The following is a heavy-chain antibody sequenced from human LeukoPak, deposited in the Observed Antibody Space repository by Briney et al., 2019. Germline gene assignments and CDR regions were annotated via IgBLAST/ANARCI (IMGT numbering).Heavy chain of an antibody. Sequence: GGSLRLSCAASGFTFSSFAMNWVRQAPGKGLEWVSTISGSGGSTYYPDSLKGRFTISRDNSKNTLYLQMNSLRAEDTAVYYCAKQYCTSTSCCNYFDSWGQGTLVTVSS. V-gene: IGHV3-23*01. CDR3: AKQYCTSTSCCNYFDS. D-gene: IGHD2-2*01. J-gene: IGHJ4*02. CDR2: ISGSGGST. CDR1: GFTFSSFA.